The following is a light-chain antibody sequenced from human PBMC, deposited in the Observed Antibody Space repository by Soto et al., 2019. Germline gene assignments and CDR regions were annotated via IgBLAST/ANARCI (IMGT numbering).Light chain of an antibody. J-gene: IGLJ2*01. V-gene: IGLV2-8*01. CDR1: SSDVGGHNY. CDR2: EVT. CDR3: SSYAGINTLV. Sequence: QSALTQPPSASGSPGQSVTISCTGTSSDVGGHNYVSWYQQRPGKAPKLIIYEVTQRPSGVSDRFSGSKSGNTATLTVSGLQAEDEADYHGSSYAGINTLVFGGGTKVTVL.